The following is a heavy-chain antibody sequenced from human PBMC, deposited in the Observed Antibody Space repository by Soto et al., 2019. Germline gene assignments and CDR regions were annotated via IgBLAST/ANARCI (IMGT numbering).Heavy chain of an antibody. CDR1: GYTFTGYY. CDR3: ARGVYSSGCPYYYDGMDF. J-gene: IGHJ6*02. V-gene: IGHV1-18*04. D-gene: IGHD6-19*01. Sequence: ASVKVSCKASGYTFTGYYMHWVRQAPGQGLEWMGWISAYNGNTNYAQKLQGRVPMTTDTSTSTAHKEVRSLRSADTAVYYCARGVYSSGCPYYYDGMDFWGQGTTVTVSS. CDR2: ISAYNGNT.